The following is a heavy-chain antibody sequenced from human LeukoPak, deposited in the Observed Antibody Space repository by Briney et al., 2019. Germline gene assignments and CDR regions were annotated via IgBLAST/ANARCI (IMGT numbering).Heavy chain of an antibody. CDR3: ARGEAAAGHVIDY. CDR2: IYSGGST. V-gene: IGHV3-53*01. Sequence: PGGSLRLSCAASGLTVSSNYMSWVRQAPGKGLEWVSVIYSGGSTYYADSVKGRFTISRDNSKNTLYLQMNSLRAEDTAVYYCARGEAAAGHVIDYWGQGTLVTVSS. D-gene: IGHD6-13*01. CDR1: GLTVSSNY. J-gene: IGHJ4*02.